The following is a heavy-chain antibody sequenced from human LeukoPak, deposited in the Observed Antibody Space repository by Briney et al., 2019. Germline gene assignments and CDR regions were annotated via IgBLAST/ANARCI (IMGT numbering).Heavy chain of an antibody. D-gene: IGHD3-3*01. CDR3: AKDRTYYDFWSGYADIDY. CDR2: ISGSGGST. Sequence: GGSLRLSCAASGFTFSIYAMSWVRQAPGKGLEWVSAISGSGGSTYYADSVKGRFTISRDNSKNTLYLQMNSLRAEDTAVYYCAKDRTYYDFWSGYADIDYWGQGTLVTVSS. CDR1: GFTFSIYA. J-gene: IGHJ4*02. V-gene: IGHV3-23*01.